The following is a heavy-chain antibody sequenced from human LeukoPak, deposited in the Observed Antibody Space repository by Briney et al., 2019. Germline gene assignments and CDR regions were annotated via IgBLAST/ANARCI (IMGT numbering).Heavy chain of an antibody. V-gene: IGHV3-15*07. CDR1: GFTFSNAW. Sequence: PGGSLRLSCAASGFTFSNAWMNWVRQAPGKGLEWVGRIKSKTDGGTTDYAAPVKGRFTISRDDSKNTLYLQMNSLKTEDTAVYYCTTGRGGAFHYYGMDVWGQGTTVTVSS. CDR3: TTGRGGAFHYYGMDV. CDR2: IKSKTDGGTT. J-gene: IGHJ6*02. D-gene: IGHD3-10*01.